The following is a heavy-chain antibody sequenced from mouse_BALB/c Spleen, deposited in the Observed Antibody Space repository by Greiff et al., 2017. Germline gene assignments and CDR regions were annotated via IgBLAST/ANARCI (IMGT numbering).Heavy chain of an antibody. CDR3: ARNSFLLSDAMDY. Sequence: VQRVESGPGLVAPSQSLSITCTVSGFSLSRYSVHWVRQPPGKGLEWLGMIWGGGSTDYNSALKSRLSISKDNSKSQVFLKMNSLQTDDTAMYYCARNSFLLSDAMDYWGQGTSVTVSS. D-gene: IGHD2-1*01. CDR1: GFSLSRYS. J-gene: IGHJ4*01. V-gene: IGHV2-6-4*01. CDR2: IWGGGST.